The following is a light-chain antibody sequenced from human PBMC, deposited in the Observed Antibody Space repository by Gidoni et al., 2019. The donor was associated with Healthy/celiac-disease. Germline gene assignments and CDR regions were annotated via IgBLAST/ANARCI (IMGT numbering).Light chain of an antibody. J-gene: IGKJ4*01. CDR3: QQYYSYPRT. Sequence: AIRMTQSPSSFSASTGDRVTIPCRASQGMSSYLAWYQQKPGKALKLLIYAASTLQSGVPSRFSGSGSGTDFTLTISCLQSEDFATYYCQQYYSYPRTFGGGTKVEIK. V-gene: IGKV1-8*01. CDR2: AAS. CDR1: QGMSSY.